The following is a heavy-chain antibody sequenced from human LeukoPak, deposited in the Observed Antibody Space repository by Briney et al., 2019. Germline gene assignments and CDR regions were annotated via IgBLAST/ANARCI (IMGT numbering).Heavy chain of an antibody. CDR2: IRYDGSNK. Sequence: GGSLRLSCAASGFTFSSYGMHWVRQAPGKGLEWVAFIRYDGSNKYYADSVKGRFTISRDNSKDTLYLQMNSLRAEDTAVYYCAKDLGYYYGSGSYPEYDAFDIWGQGTMVTVSS. V-gene: IGHV3-30*02. CDR1: GFTFSSYG. CDR3: AKDLGYYYGSGSYPEYDAFDI. J-gene: IGHJ3*02. D-gene: IGHD3-10*01.